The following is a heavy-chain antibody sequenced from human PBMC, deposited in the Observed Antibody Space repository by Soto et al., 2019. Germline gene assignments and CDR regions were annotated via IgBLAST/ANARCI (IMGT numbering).Heavy chain of an antibody. CDR1: GFTFSRYG. CDR3: AIDECSGGTCRLDY. D-gene: IGHD2-15*01. Sequence: QVQLVESGGGVVQPGRSLRLSCAASGFTFSRYGMHWVRQAPGKGLEWVAVIWYDGSKKYYADSVKGRFTISRDNSKNTLYLQMNSLRAEDTAVYYCAIDECSGGTCRLDYWGQGTLVTVSS. J-gene: IGHJ4*02. V-gene: IGHV3-33*01. CDR2: IWYDGSKK.